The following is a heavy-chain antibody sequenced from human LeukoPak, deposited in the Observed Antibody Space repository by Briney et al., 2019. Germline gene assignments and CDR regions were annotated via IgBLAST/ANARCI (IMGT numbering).Heavy chain of an antibody. CDR1: GFTFSTYW. D-gene: IGHD1-26*01. V-gene: IGHV3-15*01. CDR2: IKSKTAGGTI. Sequence: TGGSLRLSCAASGFTFSTYWMTWVRQAPGKGLEWVGRIKSKTAGGTIDYAAPVKGRFTISRDDSKNTLYLQMNSLKTEDTAVYYCTTGESMVGSTIHIRWADWGQGTLVTVSS. CDR3: TTGESMVGSTIHIRWAD. J-gene: IGHJ4*02.